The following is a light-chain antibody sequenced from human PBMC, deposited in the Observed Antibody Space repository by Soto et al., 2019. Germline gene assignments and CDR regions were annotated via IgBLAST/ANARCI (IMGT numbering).Light chain of an antibody. Sequence: QSALTQPASVSGSPGQSIAISCTGTSSDVGGYNYVSWYQQHPGKAPKLMIYDVNNRPSGVSNRFSGSKSGNTASLTISGVQAEDEADYYCCSYTTSSTYVFGTGTKVTVL. V-gene: IGLV2-14*03. J-gene: IGLJ1*01. CDR3: CSYTTSSTYV. CDR1: SSDVGGYNY. CDR2: DVN.